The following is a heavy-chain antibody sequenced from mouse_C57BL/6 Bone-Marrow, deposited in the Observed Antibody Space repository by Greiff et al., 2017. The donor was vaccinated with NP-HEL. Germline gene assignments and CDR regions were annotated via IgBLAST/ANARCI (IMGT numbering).Heavy chain of an antibody. D-gene: IGHD2-3*01. J-gene: IGHJ4*01. CDR1: GYTFTSYW. V-gene: IGHV1-50*01. CDR2: IDPSDSYT. CDR3: ARSPYDGYYPDY. Sequence: QVHVKQPGAELVKPGASVKLSCKASGYTFTSYWMQWVKQRPGQGLEWIGEIDPSDSYTNYNQKFKGKATLTVDTSSSTAYMQLSSLTSEYSAVYYCARSPYDGYYPDYGGQGTSVTVSS.